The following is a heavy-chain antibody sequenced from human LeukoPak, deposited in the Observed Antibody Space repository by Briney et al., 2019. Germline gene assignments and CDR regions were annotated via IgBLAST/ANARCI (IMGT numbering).Heavy chain of an antibody. CDR2: IKQDGTEK. J-gene: IGHJ4*02. CDR1: GFTFTTYW. D-gene: IGHD3-10*01. V-gene: IGHV3-7*01. CDR3: AKVAHYYYGSESYYFFEH. Sequence: GGSLRLSGTASGFTFTTYWMSWVRHPPGRGLEWVANIKQDGTEKYYVDSVKGRFTISRDNAKNSLYLQMNSLRVEDTATYYCAKVAHYYYGSESYYFFEHWGQGTPVTASS.